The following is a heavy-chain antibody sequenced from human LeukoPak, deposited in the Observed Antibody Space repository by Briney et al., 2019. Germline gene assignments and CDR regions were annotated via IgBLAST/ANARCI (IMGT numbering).Heavy chain of an antibody. D-gene: IGHD6-19*01. CDR3: AKDLRIAVTWFDY. J-gene: IGHJ4*02. CDR2: ISYDGSNK. CDR1: GFTFSSYG. V-gene: IGHV3-30*18. Sequence: GGSLTLSCAAAGFTFSSYGMHWVRQAPGKGLEWVAVISYDGSNKYYGDSVRGRFTISRDNSKNTLYLQMNSLRAEATAVYYCAKDLRIAVTWFDYWGQGTLDTVSS.